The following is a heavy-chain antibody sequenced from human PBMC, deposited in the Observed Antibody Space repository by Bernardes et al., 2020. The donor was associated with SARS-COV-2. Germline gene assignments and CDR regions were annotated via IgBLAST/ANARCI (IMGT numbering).Heavy chain of an antibody. Sequence: SVPTLVKPTETLTLTCTFSGFSLTTRLLGVGWIRQPPGKALEWLAVIYWDDDKRYSPSLMSRLTIAKDTSKNQVALTMTNMDPADTATYYCARVEITYGGVIGLDAFDMWGQGTLVTVSS. J-gene: IGHJ3*02. D-gene: IGHD3-16*02. CDR2: IYWDDDK. CDR3: ARVEITYGGVIGLDAFDM. V-gene: IGHV2-5*02. CDR1: GFSLTTRLLG.